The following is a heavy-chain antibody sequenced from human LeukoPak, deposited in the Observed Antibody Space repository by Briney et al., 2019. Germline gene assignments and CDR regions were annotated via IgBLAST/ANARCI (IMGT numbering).Heavy chain of an antibody. CDR1: GFIVSSNY. CDR3: VREYRNDHGAFDY. Sequence: GGSLRLSCAASGFIVSSNYMNWVRQAPGKGLEWVAFIWYDGSNKYYAESVKGRFTISRDNSKNTLYLQMNSLRAEDTAVYYCVREYRNDHGAFDYWGQGTLVTVSS. J-gene: IGHJ4*02. V-gene: IGHV3-33*08. CDR2: IWYDGSNK. D-gene: IGHD5-18*01.